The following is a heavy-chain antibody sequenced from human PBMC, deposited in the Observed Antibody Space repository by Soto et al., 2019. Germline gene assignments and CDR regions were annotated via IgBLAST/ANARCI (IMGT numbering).Heavy chain of an antibody. J-gene: IGHJ4*02. CDR1: GYTFTGHY. Sequence: SAKVSCTASGYTFTGHYIHWVRQAPEQGPEWMGEIGPETGATRYAQKFQGRVTMTRDMSITTVYMELNNLSPDDTAVYYCGRGRSGQIVVFYWGQGTPVTVSS. D-gene: IGHD1-26*01. CDR2: IGPETGAT. CDR3: GRGRSGQIVVFY. V-gene: IGHV1-2*02.